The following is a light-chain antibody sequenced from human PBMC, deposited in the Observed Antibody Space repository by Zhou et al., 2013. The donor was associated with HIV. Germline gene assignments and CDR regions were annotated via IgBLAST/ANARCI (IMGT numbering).Light chain of an antibody. CDR3: QQSYNTPWT. Sequence: DIQMTQSPSSLSASIGDRVTITCRASQSVSIYLNWYQQKVGKAPKLLIYAASSLQSGVPSRFSGSGSGTDFTLTISSLQPEDFATYSCQQSYNTPWTFGQGTKVEIK. CDR2: AAS. CDR1: QSVSIY. J-gene: IGKJ1*01. V-gene: IGKV1-39*01.